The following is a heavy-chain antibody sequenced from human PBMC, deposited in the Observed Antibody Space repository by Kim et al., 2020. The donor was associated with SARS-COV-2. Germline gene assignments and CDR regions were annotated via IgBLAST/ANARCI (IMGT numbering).Heavy chain of an antibody. CDR2: INAGKGNT. D-gene: IGHD2-2*01. CDR3: ARDIVVLPAALDAFDI. CDR1: GYTFSSYA. V-gene: IGHV1-3*01. Sequence: ASVKVSCKASGYTFSSYAMHWVRQAPGQRLEWMGWINAGKGNTKYSQKFQGRVTITRDTSASTAYMELSSLRSEDTAVYYCARDIVVLPAALDAFDIWGQGTMVTVSS. J-gene: IGHJ3*02.